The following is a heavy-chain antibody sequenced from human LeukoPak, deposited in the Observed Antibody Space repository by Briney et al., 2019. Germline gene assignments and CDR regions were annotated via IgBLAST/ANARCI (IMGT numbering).Heavy chain of an antibody. D-gene: IGHD2-21*02. CDR3: AKGLGDPRAFDY. CDR1: GFTFSNYA. CDR2: ISGTSGTI. V-gene: IGHV3-23*01. J-gene: IGHJ4*02. Sequence: GGALRLSCAASGFTFSNYAMSWVRQAPGKGLEWVSGISGTSGTINYAAPVKGRCTISRDNVKNTLYLQMNSLRVDDMAVYYCAKGLGDPRAFDYWGQGTLVTVSS.